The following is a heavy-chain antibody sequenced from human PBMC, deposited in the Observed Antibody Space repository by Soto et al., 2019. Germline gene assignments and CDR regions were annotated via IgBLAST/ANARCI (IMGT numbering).Heavy chain of an antibody. J-gene: IGHJ4*02. CDR1: GFTVGNNY. CDR3: AKDGRGSGSHYNSFGY. Sequence: EEQLVESGGGLIQPGGSLKLSCAASGFTVGNNYMSWVRQAPGKGLEWVSLIYSTGTTKYADSVKGRFTVSRDNAKNTLYLQMNSLSAEDTAVYYCAKDGRGSGSHYNSFGYWGQGTLVTVSS. V-gene: IGHV3-53*01. D-gene: IGHD3-10*01. CDR2: IYSTGTT.